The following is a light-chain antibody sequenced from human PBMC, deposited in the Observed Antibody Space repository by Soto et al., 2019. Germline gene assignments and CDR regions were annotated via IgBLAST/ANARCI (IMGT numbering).Light chain of an antibody. CDR2: LGS. J-gene: IGKJ4*01. V-gene: IGKV2-28*01. Sequence: DIVMTQSPLSLPVTPGERASISCRSSQSFLHSNGYNFVDWYLQKSGQSPLLLIYLGSNRASGVPDRFSGSGSGTDFTLKISRVEAEDVGVYYCMQALQTPLTFGGGTRWIS. CDR3: MQALQTPLT. CDR1: QSFLHSNGYNF.